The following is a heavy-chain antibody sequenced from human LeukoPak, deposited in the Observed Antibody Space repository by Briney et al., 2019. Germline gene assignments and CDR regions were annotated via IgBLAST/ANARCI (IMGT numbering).Heavy chain of an antibody. CDR2: IYPGSSET. J-gene: IGHJ3*02. Sequence: GESLKISCKGSGYIFITHWIGWVRQMPGKGLEWMGIIYPGSSETTYSPSFQGQVTISADKSITTAYLQWSSLKASDTAMYYCARPPAAIYGSGNGAFDIWGQGTMVTVSS. CDR3: ARPPAAIYGSGNGAFDI. CDR1: GYIFITHW. D-gene: IGHD2-2*02. V-gene: IGHV5-51*01.